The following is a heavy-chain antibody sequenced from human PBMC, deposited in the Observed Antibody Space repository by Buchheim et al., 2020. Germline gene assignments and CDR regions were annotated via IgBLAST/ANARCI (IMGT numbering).Heavy chain of an antibody. J-gene: IGHJ4*02. CDR1: GDSINNYY. D-gene: IGHD2-21*01. CDR3: GRLLAAGTFVVEH. V-gene: IGHV4-59*01. Sequence: QVQLRESGPGLVKPSETLSLTCTVSGDSINNYYWSWIRQSPGKGLEWIGYVYYTGSPIYNPSLKSRVNILVDRSRNQPSLRLASVTAADTAVYYCGRLLAAGTFVVEHWGQGTL. CDR2: VYYTGSP.